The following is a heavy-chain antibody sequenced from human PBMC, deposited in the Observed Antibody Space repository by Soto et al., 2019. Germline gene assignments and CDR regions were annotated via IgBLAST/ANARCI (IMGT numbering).Heavy chain of an antibody. CDR1: GFTFSDYY. J-gene: IGHJ4*02. Sequence: GGSLRLACAASGFTFSDYYMSWIRQAPGKGLEWVSYISSSISYTNYADSVKGRFTISRDNAKNSLYLQMNSLRAEDTAVYYCARYIYGYVDCWGQGTLVTVSA. CDR3: ARYIYGYVDC. V-gene: IGHV3-11*06. CDR2: ISSSISYT. D-gene: IGHD5-18*01.